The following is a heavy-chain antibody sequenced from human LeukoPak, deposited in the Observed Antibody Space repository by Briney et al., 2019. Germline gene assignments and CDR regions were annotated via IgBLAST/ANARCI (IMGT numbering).Heavy chain of an antibody. CDR1: GFTFNTYA. J-gene: IGHJ4*02. V-gene: IGHV3-30*04. CDR3: ARDDPGSIDY. CDR2: LSYDTRDI. Sequence: GGSLRLSCAASGFTFNTYAMHWVRQAPGKALEGVAVLSYDTRDIHYADSVRGRFTISRDNSKNTLYLQMNSLKSEDTALYYCARDDPGSIDYWGQGTLVTVSS. D-gene: IGHD3-10*01.